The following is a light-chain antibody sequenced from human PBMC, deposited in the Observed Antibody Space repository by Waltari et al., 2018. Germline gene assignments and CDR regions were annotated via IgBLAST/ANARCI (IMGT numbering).Light chain of an antibody. V-gene: IGKV3-15*01. CDR1: QSIEDN. Sequence: EIVMTQSPVTLSVTPGERATLSCRASQSIEDNLAWYQHKPGQAPRLLIYGASSRAADIPDRFSGSGSGTDFTLTISSLQSEDFAVYFCQQYNDWPSLTFGGGTKVET. CDR2: GAS. J-gene: IGKJ4*01. CDR3: QQYNDWPSLT.